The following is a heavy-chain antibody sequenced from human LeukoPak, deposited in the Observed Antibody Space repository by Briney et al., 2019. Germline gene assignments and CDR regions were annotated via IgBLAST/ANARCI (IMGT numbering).Heavy chain of an antibody. CDR2: IFGYGGST. CDR1: GFTFSNYA. Sequence: GGSLRLSCTASGFTFSNYAMSWVRQAPGKGLEWVSTIFGYGGSTYYADSVEGRFTISRDNSKNTLYLQLNSLTVEDTATYYCAKMAGYNSRFDYWGQGTLVTVAS. CDR3: AKMAGYNSRFDY. J-gene: IGHJ4*02. V-gene: IGHV3-23*01. D-gene: IGHD6-13*01.